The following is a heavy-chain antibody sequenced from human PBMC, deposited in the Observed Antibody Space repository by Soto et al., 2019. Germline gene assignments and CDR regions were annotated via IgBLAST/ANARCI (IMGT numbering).Heavy chain of an antibody. CDR2: ISAYNGNT. D-gene: IGHD3-22*01. Sequence: QVQLVQSGAEVKKPGASVKVSCKASGYTFTSYGISWVRQAPGQGLVWMGWISAYNGNTNYAQKLQGRVTMTTDTSTSTDDMELRSLRSDDTAVYYCARDLIVVVKRGYYFDYWGQGTLVTVSS. J-gene: IGHJ4*02. CDR1: GYTFTSYG. CDR3: ARDLIVVVKRGYYFDY. V-gene: IGHV1-18*01.